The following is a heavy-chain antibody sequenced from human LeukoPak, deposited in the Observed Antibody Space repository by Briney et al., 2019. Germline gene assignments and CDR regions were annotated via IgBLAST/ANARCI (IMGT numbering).Heavy chain of an antibody. Sequence: SQTLSLTCTVSGGSISSGGYYWSWIRQHPGKGLEWIGYIYYSGSTYYNPSLKSRVTISVDTSKNQFSLKLSSVTAVDTAVYYCARGTSGFGAFDIWGQGTMVTVSS. J-gene: IGHJ3*02. CDR3: ARGTSGFGAFDI. D-gene: IGHD3-10*01. V-gene: IGHV4-31*03. CDR2: IYYSGST. CDR1: GGSISSGGYY.